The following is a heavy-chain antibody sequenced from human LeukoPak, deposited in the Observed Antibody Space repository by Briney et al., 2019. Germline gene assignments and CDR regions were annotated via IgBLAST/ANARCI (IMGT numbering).Heavy chain of an antibody. D-gene: IGHD3-16*01. CDR3: ARLRGFSFAYGDY. CDR2: IYYSGST. V-gene: IGHV4-39*01. J-gene: IGHJ4*02. Sequence: SETLSLTCIVSGDSVSSGSSHWGWVRQPPGKGLEWIGNIYYSGSTYYNSSLKSRVTISVDTSKNQFSLKLSSVTAADTAAYFCARLRGFSFAYGDYWGQGTLVTVSS. CDR1: GDSVSSGSSH.